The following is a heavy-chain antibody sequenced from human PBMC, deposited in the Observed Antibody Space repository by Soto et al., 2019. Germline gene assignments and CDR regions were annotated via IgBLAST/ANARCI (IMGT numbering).Heavy chain of an antibody. CDR1: GYTFTNYW. CDR2: IYPGDSDT. D-gene: IGHD2-2*01. Sequence: GESLKISCEASGYTFTNYWIGWVRQMPGEGLEWMGIIYPGDSDTTYSPSFRGQVTISADKSINTAYLQWSSLKASDTAVYYCARSIPATGRGSFNYWGQGTLVTVSS. V-gene: IGHV5-51*01. CDR3: ARSIPATGRGSFNY. J-gene: IGHJ4*02.